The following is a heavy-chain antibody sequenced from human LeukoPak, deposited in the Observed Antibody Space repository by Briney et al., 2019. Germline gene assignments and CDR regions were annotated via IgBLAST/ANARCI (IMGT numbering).Heavy chain of an antibody. V-gene: IGHV1-18*01. CDR3: ARDADIVVVPAAQLYMDV. Sequence: ASVKVSCKASGYTFTSYGISWVRQAPGQGLEWMGWISAYNGNTNYAQKLQGRVTMTRDTSTSTVYMELSSLRSEDTAVYYCARDADIVVVPAAQLYMDVWGKGTTVTVSS. J-gene: IGHJ6*03. CDR2: ISAYNGNT. CDR1: GYTFTSYG. D-gene: IGHD2-2*01.